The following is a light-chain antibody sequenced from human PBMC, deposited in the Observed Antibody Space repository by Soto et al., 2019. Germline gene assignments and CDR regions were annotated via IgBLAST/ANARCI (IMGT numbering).Light chain of an antibody. CDR3: QQSYSTPPT. CDR1: QSISSY. J-gene: IGKJ1*01. CDR2: AAS. Sequence: DIKIWHSPASLSASIGDRVTITCRASQSISSYLNWYQQKPGKAPKLLIYAASSLQSGVPSRFSGSGSGTDFTLTISSLQPEDFATYYCQQSYSTPPTFGQGTKVDIK. V-gene: IGKV1-39*01.